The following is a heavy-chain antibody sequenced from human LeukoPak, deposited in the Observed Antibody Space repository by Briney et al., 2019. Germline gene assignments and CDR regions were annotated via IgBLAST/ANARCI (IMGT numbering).Heavy chain of an antibody. J-gene: IGHJ4*02. V-gene: IGHV3-23*01. Sequence: GGSLRLSCAASGFTFSSYAMSWFGQAPGKGLEWVSAISGSGGSTYYADSVKGRFTISRDNSKNTLYLQMNSLRAEDTAIYYCARARGYLTGYYFDYWGQGTLVTVSS. CDR3: ARARGYLTGYYFDY. CDR1: GFTFSSYA. D-gene: IGHD3-9*01. CDR2: ISGSGGST.